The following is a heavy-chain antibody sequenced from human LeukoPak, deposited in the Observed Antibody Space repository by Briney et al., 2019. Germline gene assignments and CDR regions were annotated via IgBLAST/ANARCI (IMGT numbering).Heavy chain of an antibody. Sequence: ASVKVSCKASGYTFTSYYMHWVRQAPGQGLEWMGIINPSGGSTSYAQKFQGRVTMTRDMSTSTVYMELSSLRSEDTAVYYCARGVDIAVVPAAIHPWGQGTLVTVSS. CDR3: ARGVDIAVVPAAIHP. V-gene: IGHV1-46*03. CDR2: INPSGGST. D-gene: IGHD2-2*03. CDR1: GYTFTSYY. J-gene: IGHJ5*02.